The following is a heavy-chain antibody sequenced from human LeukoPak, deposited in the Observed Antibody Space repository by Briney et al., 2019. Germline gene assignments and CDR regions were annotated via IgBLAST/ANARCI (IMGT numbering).Heavy chain of an antibody. CDR1: GGSISSYY. D-gene: IGHD6-13*01. CDR2: IYYSGST. V-gene: IGHV4-59*01. Sequence: SETLSLTCTVSGGSISSYYWSSIRQPPGKGLEWIGYIYYSGSTNYNPSLKSRVTISVDTSKNQFSLKLSSVTAADTAVYYCARGSSSHKEGEFDYWGQGTLVTVSS. J-gene: IGHJ4*02. CDR3: ARGSSSHKEGEFDY.